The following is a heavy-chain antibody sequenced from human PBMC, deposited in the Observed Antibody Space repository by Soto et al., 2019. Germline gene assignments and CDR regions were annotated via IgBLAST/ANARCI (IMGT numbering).Heavy chain of an antibody. D-gene: IGHD5-18*01. V-gene: IGHV1-46*01. J-gene: IGHJ5*02. CDR3: ARDSLGIRLWSTPTKGQTGWFDP. Sequence: GASVKVSCKASGYTFTSYYMHWVRQAPGQGLEWMGIINPSGGSTSYAQKFQGRVTMTRDTSTSTVYMELSSLRSEDTAVYYCARDSLGIRLWSTPTKGQTGWFDPWGQGTLVTVSS. CDR2: INPSGGST. CDR1: GYTFTSYY.